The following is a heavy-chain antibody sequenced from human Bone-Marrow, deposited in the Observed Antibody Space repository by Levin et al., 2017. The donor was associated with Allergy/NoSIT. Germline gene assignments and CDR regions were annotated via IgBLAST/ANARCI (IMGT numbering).Heavy chain of an antibody. CDR2: ISYDGSNK. V-gene: IGHV3-30*04. D-gene: IGHD2-15*01. CDR3: ARHPRVGYCSSGSCYSWFDP. CDR1: GFTFSSHA. J-gene: IGHJ5*02. Sequence: AGGSLRLSCSTYGFTFSSHAMHWVRQAPGKGLEWVALISYDGSNKYYADSLKGRFTISRDDSKNTLYLQMDNLRPDDTAVYYCARHPRVGYCSSGSCYSWFDPWGQGTLVTVSS.